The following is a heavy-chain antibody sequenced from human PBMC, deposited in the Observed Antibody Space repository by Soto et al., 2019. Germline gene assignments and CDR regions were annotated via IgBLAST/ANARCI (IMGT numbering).Heavy chain of an antibody. Sequence: EVQLVESGGGLVQPGGSLRLSCAASGFTVSSNYMSWVRQAPGKGLEWISVIYSGGSTYYADSVKGRFTISRDNSKNTLYLQMNSLRAEDTAVYYCARGGAATIPDDAFDIWGQGTMVTVSS. J-gene: IGHJ3*02. CDR1: GFTVSSNY. V-gene: IGHV3-66*01. CDR3: ARGGAATIPDDAFDI. CDR2: IYSGGST. D-gene: IGHD2-15*01.